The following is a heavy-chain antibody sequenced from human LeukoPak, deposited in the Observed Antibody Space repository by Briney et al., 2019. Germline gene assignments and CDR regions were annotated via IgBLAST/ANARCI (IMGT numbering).Heavy chain of an antibody. CDR3: ARRLGYCSSTSCPSDY. D-gene: IGHD2-2*01. V-gene: IGHV1-18*01. CDR2: ISAYNGNT. CDR1: GYTFTSYG. J-gene: IGHJ4*02. Sequence: ASVKVSCKASGYTFTSYGISWVRQAPGQGLEWMGWISAYNGNTNYAQKLQGRVTMTTDTSTSTAYTELRSLRSDDTAVYYCARRLGYCSSTSCPSDYWGQGTLVTVSS.